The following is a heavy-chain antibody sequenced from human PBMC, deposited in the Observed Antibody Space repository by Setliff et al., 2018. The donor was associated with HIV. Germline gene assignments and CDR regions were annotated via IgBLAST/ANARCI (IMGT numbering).Heavy chain of an antibody. CDR3: ARGGNSYTSRYYGYFQH. D-gene: IGHD6-13*01. Sequence: RASVKVSCKASGYTFTGYYMHWVRQAPGQGLEWMGWINPNSGDTNYAQKFQGWVTVTRDTSISTAYMELSRLKSDDTAVYYCARGGNSYTSRYYGYFQHWGQGTLVTVSS. CDR2: INPNSGDT. J-gene: IGHJ1*01. V-gene: IGHV1-2*04. CDR1: GYTFTGYY.